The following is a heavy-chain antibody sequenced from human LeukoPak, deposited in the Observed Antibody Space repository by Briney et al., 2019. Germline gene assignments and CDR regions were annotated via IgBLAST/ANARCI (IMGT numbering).Heavy chain of an antibody. D-gene: IGHD6-6*01. CDR1: GGSISSYY. J-gene: IGHJ5*02. CDR3: ARGRIAARLGWFDP. CDR2: IYYSGST. Sequence: PSETLSLTCTVSGGSISSYYWSWIRQPPGKGLEWIGYIYYSGSTNYNPSLKSRVTISVDTSKNQFSLKLSSVTAADTAVYYCARGRIAARLGWFDPWGQGTLVTVSS. V-gene: IGHV4-59*01.